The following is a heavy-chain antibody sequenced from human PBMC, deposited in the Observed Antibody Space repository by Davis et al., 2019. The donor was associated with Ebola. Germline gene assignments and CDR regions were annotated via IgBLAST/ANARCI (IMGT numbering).Heavy chain of an antibody. Sequence: PSETLSLTCAVYGGSFNDYYWSWVRQSPGQGLEWIGEINHRGDTDYNPSLKSRVTISIDPSRLQFSLRLASVTASDTALYYCASLHQIRGKTCLDSWGQGNLVVVSS. J-gene: IGHJ4*02. V-gene: IGHV4-34*01. CDR2: INHRGDT. CDR1: GGSFNDYY. D-gene: IGHD2-2*01. CDR3: ASLHQIRGKTCLDS.